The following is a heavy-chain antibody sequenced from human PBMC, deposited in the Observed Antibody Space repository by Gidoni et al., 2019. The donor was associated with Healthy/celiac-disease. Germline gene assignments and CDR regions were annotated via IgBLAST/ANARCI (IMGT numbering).Heavy chain of an antibody. V-gene: IGHV1-46*03. CDR2: INPSGGST. CDR1: GYTFTRYY. D-gene: IGHD6-6*01. CDR3: AYIAARPYWYFDL. J-gene: IGHJ2*01. Sequence: QVQLVQSGAEVKKPGASVKVSCKASGYTFTRYYMPWVRQDPGQGLEWMGIINPSGGSTSYAQKFQGRVTMTRDTSTSTVYMELSSLRSEDTAVYYCAYIAARPYWYFDLWGRGTLVTVSS.